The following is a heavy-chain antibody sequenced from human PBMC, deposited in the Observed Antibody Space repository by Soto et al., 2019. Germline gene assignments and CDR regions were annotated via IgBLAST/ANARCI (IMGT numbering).Heavy chain of an antibody. D-gene: IGHD3-3*01. Sequence: EVQLVESGGGLVQPGGYLRLSCAASGFTFSSYSMNWVRQAPGKGLEWVSYISSSSSTIYYADSVKGRFTISRDNAKNSLYLQMNSLRDEDTAVYYCARLLYDFWSGYYRRGPLDVWGQGTTVTVSS. V-gene: IGHV3-48*02. CDR1: GFTFSSYS. CDR3: ARLLYDFWSGYYRRGPLDV. CDR2: ISSSSSTI. J-gene: IGHJ6*02.